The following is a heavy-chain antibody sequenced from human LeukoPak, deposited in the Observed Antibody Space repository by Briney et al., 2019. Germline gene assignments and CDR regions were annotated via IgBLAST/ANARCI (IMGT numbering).Heavy chain of an antibody. J-gene: IGHJ4*02. CDR1: GYTFTGYY. V-gene: IGHV1-2*02. Sequence: ASVKVSFKASGYTFTGYYMHWVRQAPGQGLEWMGWINPNSGGTYYAQKFQARVTMTRDTSISTAYMELSSLRSDDTAVYYCARVAYTYGYFDYWGQGTLVTVSS. CDR3: ARVAYTYGYFDY. D-gene: IGHD5-18*01. CDR2: INPNSGGT.